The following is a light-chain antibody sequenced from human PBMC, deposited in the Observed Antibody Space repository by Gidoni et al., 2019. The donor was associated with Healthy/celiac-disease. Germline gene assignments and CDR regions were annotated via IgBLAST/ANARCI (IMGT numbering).Light chain of an antibody. J-gene: IGKJ2*01. CDR1: QRVSSSY. V-gene: IGKV3-20*01. CDR2: GAS. CDR3: QQYGSSPPYT. Sequence: EIVLTQSPGTLSLSPGERATLSCRASQRVSSSYLAWYQQKPGQDPRLLIYGASSRATGIPDSFSGSGSGTDFTLTISRLEPEDFAVYYCQQYGSSPPYTFGQGTKLEIK.